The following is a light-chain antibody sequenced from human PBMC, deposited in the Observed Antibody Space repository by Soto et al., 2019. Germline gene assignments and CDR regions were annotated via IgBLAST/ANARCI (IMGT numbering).Light chain of an antibody. CDR2: GAS. J-gene: IGKJ4*01. V-gene: IGKV3-20*01. CDR1: QSVSSSY. CDR3: QQYRTLPLT. Sequence: EVVLTQSPASLSLSPGESATLSCRTSQSVSSSYLAWYQQKPGQPPRLLIYGASFKATGIPDRFSGSGFGTDFTLSISRLEPEDFAVYYCQQYRTLPLTFGGGTRVESK.